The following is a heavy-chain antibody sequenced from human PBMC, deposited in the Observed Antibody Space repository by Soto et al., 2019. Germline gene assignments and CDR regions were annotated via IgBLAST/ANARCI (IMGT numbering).Heavy chain of an antibody. CDR2: ISGSGGST. V-gene: IGHV3-23*01. Sequence: GGSLRLSCAASGFTFSSYAMSWVRQAPGKGLEWVSAISGSGGSTYYADSVKGRFTISRDNSKNTLYLQMNSLRAEDTAVYYCAKAPVLYDFWSGTSGFDYWGQGTLVTVSS. CDR1: GFTFSSYA. CDR3: AKAPVLYDFWSGTSGFDY. D-gene: IGHD3-3*01. J-gene: IGHJ4*02.